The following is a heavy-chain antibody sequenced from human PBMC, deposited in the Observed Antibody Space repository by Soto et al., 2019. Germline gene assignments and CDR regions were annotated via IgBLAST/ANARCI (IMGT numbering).Heavy chain of an antibody. CDR3: ARSRGWGAPNDY. CDR2: ISSSGTTT. J-gene: IGHJ4*02. D-gene: IGHD3-16*01. Sequence: EVQLVESGGGLVKPGGSLRLSCTVSGFTFVSYDLIWVRQAPGKGLEWISYISSSGTTTSYADSVKGRFTISRDNAKNSLYLQMDSLRGDDTAVYYCARSRGWGAPNDYWGQGTLVTVSS. CDR1: GFTFVSYD. V-gene: IGHV3-48*03.